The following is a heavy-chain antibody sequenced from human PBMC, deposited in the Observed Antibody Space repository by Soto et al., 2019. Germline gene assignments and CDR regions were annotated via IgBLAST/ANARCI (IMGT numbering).Heavy chain of an antibody. CDR3: ARDDKLGYCSGGSCYSEVY. CDR1: GFTFSSYS. V-gene: IGHV3-21*01. CDR2: ISSSSSCI. D-gene: IGHD2-15*01. Sequence: GGSLRLSCAASGFTFSSYSMNLVRQAPGKGLECVSSISSSSSCIYYADSVKGRFTISRDNAKNSLYLQMNSLRAEDTAVYYCARDDKLGYCSGGSCYSEVYWGQGTLVTV. J-gene: IGHJ4*02.